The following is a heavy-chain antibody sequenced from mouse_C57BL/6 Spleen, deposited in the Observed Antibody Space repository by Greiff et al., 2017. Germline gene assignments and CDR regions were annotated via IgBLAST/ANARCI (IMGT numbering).Heavy chain of an antibody. D-gene: IGHD1-1*01. J-gene: IGHJ4*01. V-gene: IGHV1-64*01. Sequence: QVQLQQSGAELVKPGASVKLSCKASGYTFTSYWMHWVKQRPGQGLEWIGMIHPNSGSTNYNEKFKSKATLTVDKSSSTAYMQLSSLTSEDSAVYYGARPHGSTVMPEDYWGQGTSVTVSS. CDR3: ARPHGSTVMPEDY. CDR2: IHPNSGST. CDR1: GYTFTSYW.